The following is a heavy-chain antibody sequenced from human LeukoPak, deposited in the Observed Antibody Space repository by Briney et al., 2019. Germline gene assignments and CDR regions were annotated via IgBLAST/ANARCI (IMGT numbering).Heavy chain of an antibody. CDR2: IGTTTSTI. Sequence: GGSLRLSCAASGFTLSSFGMNWVRQAPGKGLEWFSYIGTTTSTIYYADSVKGRFTISRDNAKNSLYLQMNSLRAEDTAVYYCARDRGYCRGTTCYAYYFDSWGQGTLVTVSS. CDR3: ARDRGYCRGTTCYAYYFDS. CDR1: GFTLSSFG. V-gene: IGHV3-48*04. J-gene: IGHJ4*02. D-gene: IGHD2-2*01.